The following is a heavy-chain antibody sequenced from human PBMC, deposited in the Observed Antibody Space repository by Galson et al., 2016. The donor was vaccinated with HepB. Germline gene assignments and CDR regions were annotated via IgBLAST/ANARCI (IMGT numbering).Heavy chain of an antibody. CDR3: ATMGAALIRSGSVSFDN. CDR2: IHSGDSS. Sequence: SLRLSCAASGFSVTGSYMTWVRQAPGKGLDWVSVIHSGDSSYYADSVKGRFTISRDHSKNTLFLEMNSLRAEDTAVYYCATMGAALIRSGSVSFDNWGQGTLVSVSA. J-gene: IGHJ3*02. CDR1: GFSVTGSY. D-gene: IGHD1-26*01. V-gene: IGHV3-53*01.